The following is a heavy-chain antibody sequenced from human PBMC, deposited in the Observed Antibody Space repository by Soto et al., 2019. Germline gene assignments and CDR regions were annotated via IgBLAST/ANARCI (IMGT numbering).Heavy chain of an antibody. D-gene: IGHD5-18*01. CDR3: ARDSGYSYGQLDY. CDR1: GFTFSSYS. J-gene: IGHJ4*02. V-gene: IGHV3-48*01. Sequence: GGSLRLSCAASGFTFSSYSMNWVRQAPGKGLEWVSYISSSSSTIYYADSVKGRFTISRDNAKNSLYLQMNSLRAEDTAVYYCARDSGYSYGQLDYWGQGTLVTVSS. CDR2: ISSSSSTI.